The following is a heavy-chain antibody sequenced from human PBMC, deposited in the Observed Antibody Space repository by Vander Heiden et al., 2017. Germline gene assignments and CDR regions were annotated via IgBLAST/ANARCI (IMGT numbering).Heavy chain of an antibody. J-gene: IGHJ3*02. CDR3: ARRLGDTAMVLAFDI. CDR1: GFTFSSYS. Sequence: EVQLVESGGGLVKPGGSLRLSCAASGFTFSSYSMNWVRQAPGKGLEWVSSISSSSSYIYYADSVKGRFTISRDNAKNSLYLQMNSLRAEDTAVYYCARRLGDTAMVLAFDIWGRGTMVTVSS. D-gene: IGHD5-18*01. V-gene: IGHV3-21*01. CDR2: ISSSSSYI.